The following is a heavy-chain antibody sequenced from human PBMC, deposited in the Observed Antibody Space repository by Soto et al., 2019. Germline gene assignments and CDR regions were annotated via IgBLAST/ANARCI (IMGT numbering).Heavy chain of an antibody. CDR3: TTWRGYCTNGVCLGLDY. V-gene: IGHV3-15*01. J-gene: IGHJ4*02. CDR1: GFSFSNAW. CDR2: IKSKTDGGTT. Sequence: EVQLVESGGGLVKPGGSLRLSCAASGFSFSNAWMSWVRQAPGKGLEWVGRIKSKTDGGTTDYAAPVKGRFTISRDDSKNTLYLQMNSLKTEDTAVYYCTTWRGYCTNGVCLGLDYGGQGTLVTVSS. D-gene: IGHD2-8*01.